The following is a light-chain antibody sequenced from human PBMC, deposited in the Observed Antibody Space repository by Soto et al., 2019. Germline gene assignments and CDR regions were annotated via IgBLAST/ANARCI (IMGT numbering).Light chain of an antibody. J-gene: IGKJ1*01. Sequence: EIQMTQSPSTLSASVGDRVTITCRASQSISSWLAWYQQKPGKAPKFLIYDASSLESGVPSRFSGSGSGTEFTLTINSLQPDDFAIYYCQQYNSSSRTFGQGTKVEIK. CDR1: QSISSW. CDR2: DAS. CDR3: QQYNSSSRT. V-gene: IGKV1-5*01.